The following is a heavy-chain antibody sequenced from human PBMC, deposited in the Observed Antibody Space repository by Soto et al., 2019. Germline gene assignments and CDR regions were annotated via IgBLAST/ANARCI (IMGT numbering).Heavy chain of an antibody. CDR3: ARGQIRSPWTPGNY. Sequence: SVKVSCKASGFTFTSSAVQWVRQARGQRLEWIGWIVVGSGSTSYLQKFQGRVTTTRDTSTSTVHMELSSLRSDDTAMYYCARGQIRSPWTPGNYWGQGTLVTVSS. D-gene: IGHD3-10*01. V-gene: IGHV1-58*01. CDR2: IVVGSGST. CDR1: GFTFTSSA. J-gene: IGHJ4*02.